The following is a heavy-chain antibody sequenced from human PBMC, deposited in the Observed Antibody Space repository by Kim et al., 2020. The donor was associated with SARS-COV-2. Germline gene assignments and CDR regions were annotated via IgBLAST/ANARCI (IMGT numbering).Heavy chain of an antibody. D-gene: IGHD1-26*01. CDR3: ARDNLSLVGATAPFDY. J-gene: IGHJ4*02. Sequence: ASVKVSCKASGYTFTGYYMHWVRQAPGQGLEWMGRINPNSGGTNYAQKFQGRVTMTRDTSISTAYMELSRLRSDDTAVYYCARDNLSLVGATAPFDYWGQGTLVTVSS. V-gene: IGHV1-2*06. CDR2: INPNSGGT. CDR1: GYTFTGYY.